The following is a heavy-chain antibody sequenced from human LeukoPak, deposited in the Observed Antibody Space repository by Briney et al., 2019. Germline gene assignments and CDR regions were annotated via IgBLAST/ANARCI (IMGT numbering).Heavy chain of an antibody. CDR1: GGSISSYY. Sequence: SETLSFTCTVSGGSISSYYWSWIRQPPGKGLEWIGYIYYSGSTNYNPSLKSRVTISVDTSKNQFSLKLSSVTAADTAVYYCARVPGYSSGWYLGYGMDVWGQGTTVTVSS. CDR2: IYYSGST. J-gene: IGHJ6*02. V-gene: IGHV4-59*01. CDR3: ARVPGYSSGWYLGYGMDV. D-gene: IGHD6-19*01.